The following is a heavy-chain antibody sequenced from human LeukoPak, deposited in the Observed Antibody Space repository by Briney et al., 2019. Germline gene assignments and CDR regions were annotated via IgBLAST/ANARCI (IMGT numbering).Heavy chain of an antibody. J-gene: IGHJ5*02. CDR3: ARGHLGYCSSTSCYYWFDP. CDR2: INPNSGGT. Sequence: ASVKVSCKASGYTFTGYYMLWVRQAPGQGLEWMGWINPNSGGTNYAQKFQGRVTMTRDTSISTAYMELSRVRSDDTAVYYCARGHLGYCSSTSCYYWFDPWGQGTLVTVSS. D-gene: IGHD2-2*01. V-gene: IGHV1-2*02. CDR1: GYTFTGYY.